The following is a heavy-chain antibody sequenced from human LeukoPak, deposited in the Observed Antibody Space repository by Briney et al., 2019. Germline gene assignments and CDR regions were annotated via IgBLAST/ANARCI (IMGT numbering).Heavy chain of an antibody. CDR1: GFTFSNAW. D-gene: IGHD3-10*01. CDR3: TTESGSGLDY. V-gene: IGHV3-15*01. Sequence: GGSLRLSCAASGFTFSNAWMSWVRQAPGKGLEWVCRIKSKTDGGTTDYAAPVKGRFTISRDDSKNTLYQQMNSLKTEDTAVYYCTTESGSGLDYWGQGTLVSVSS. J-gene: IGHJ4*02. CDR2: IKSKTDGGTT.